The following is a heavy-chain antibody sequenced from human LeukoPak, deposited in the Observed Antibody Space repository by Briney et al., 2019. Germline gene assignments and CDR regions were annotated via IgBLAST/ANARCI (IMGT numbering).Heavy chain of an antibody. CDR1: GYTFTSYY. V-gene: IGHV1-46*01. Sequence: ASVKVSCKASGYTFTSYYMHWVRQAPGQGLEWMGIINPSGGSTSYAQKFQGRVTMTRDMSTSTVYMELSSLRSEDTAVYYCAREGVGSCSSTSCYSTLTYFDYWGQGTLVTVSS. CDR3: AREGVGSCSSTSCYSTLTYFDY. D-gene: IGHD2-2*01. CDR2: INPSGGST. J-gene: IGHJ4*02.